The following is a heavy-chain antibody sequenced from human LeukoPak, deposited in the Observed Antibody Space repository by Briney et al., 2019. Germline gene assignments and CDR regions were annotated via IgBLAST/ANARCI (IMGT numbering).Heavy chain of an antibody. J-gene: IGHJ4*02. V-gene: IGHV3-7*01. CDR3: ARARIAAASPLSDY. Sequence: GGSLRLSCAASGFTFSSYWMSWVRQAPGKGLEWVANVKQDGSEKYYVDSVKGRFTISRDNAKNSLYLQMNRLRAEDTAVYYCARARIAAASPLSDYWGQGTLVTVSS. CDR2: VKQDGSEK. CDR1: GFTFSSYW. D-gene: IGHD6-13*01.